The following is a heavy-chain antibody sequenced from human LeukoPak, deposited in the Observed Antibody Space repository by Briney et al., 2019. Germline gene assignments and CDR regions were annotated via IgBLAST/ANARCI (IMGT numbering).Heavy chain of an antibody. Sequence: GGSLRLSCAASGFTFDDYAMHWVRQAPGKGLEWVSGISWNSGSIGYADSVKGRFTISRDNAKNSLYLQMNSLRAEDTALYYCARDCGGDCPRYDAFDIWGQGTMVTVSS. J-gene: IGHJ3*02. CDR1: GFTFDDYA. V-gene: IGHV3-9*01. CDR2: ISWNSGSI. D-gene: IGHD2-21*02. CDR3: ARDCGGDCPRYDAFDI.